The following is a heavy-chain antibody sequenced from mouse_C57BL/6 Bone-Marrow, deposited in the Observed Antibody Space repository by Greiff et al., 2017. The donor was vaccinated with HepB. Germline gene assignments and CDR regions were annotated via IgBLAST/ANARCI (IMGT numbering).Heavy chain of an antibody. D-gene: IGHD1-1*01. V-gene: IGHV5-17*01. CDR3: ARLATVEDY. Sequence: EVNLVESGGGLVKPGGSLKLSCAASGFTFSDYGMHWVRQAPEKGLEWVAYISSGSSTIYYADTVKGRFTISRDNAKNTLFLQMTSLRSEDTAMYYCARLATVEDYWGQGTTRTVSS. CDR2: ISSGSSTI. J-gene: IGHJ2*01. CDR1: GFTFSDYG.